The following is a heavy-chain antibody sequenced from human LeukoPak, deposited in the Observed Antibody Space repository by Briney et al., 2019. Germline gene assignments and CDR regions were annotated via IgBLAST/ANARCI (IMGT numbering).Heavy chain of an antibody. D-gene: IGHD3-10*01. CDR1: GYTYTSDW. CDR2: INPGDSAT. Sequence: GESLKISCQGSGYTYTSDWIAWVRQMPGRGLEWMGVINPGDSATRYSPSFQGQVSISADKSISTAYLQWSSLKASDTAMYYCARSRYASGNYVYYGMDVWGQGTTVTVSS. J-gene: IGHJ6*02. V-gene: IGHV5-51*01. CDR3: ARSRYASGNYVYYGMDV.